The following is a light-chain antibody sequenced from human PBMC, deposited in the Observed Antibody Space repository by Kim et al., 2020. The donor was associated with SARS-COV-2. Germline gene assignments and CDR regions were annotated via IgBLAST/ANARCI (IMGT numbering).Light chain of an antibody. Sequence: DIQMTQSPSSLSASIGDRVTITCRASQDIGNYLNWYRQIPGEAPKLLISFASNLQIGVPSRFSGSGSGTHFTFTITSLHPEDLATYYCQHYDNVPYTFGQGTKLEI. J-gene: IGKJ2*01. CDR2: FAS. V-gene: IGKV1-33*01. CDR1: QDIGNY. CDR3: QHYDNVPYT.